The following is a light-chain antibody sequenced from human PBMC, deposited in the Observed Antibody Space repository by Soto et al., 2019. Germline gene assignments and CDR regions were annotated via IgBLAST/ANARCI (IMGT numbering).Light chain of an antibody. J-gene: IGLJ2*01. CDR1: SAHSNYA. CDR3: QTWGTGIVI. CDR2: LNRDGSH. Sequence: QPVLTQSPSASASLGASVKLTCTLSSAHSNYAIAWHQQQPEKGPRYLMELNRDGSHSKGDGIPNRFSGSSSGAERYLTISSLQSEDEADYYCQTWGTGIVIFGGGTKLTVL. V-gene: IGLV4-69*01.